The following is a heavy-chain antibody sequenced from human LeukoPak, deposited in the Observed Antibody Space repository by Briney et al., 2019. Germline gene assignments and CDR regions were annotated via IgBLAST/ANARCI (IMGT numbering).Heavy chain of an antibody. D-gene: IGHD3-22*01. CDR1: GFTFSSYG. CDR2: VWYDGSKK. CDR3: ARGVGYYDSSGTIDY. V-gene: IGHV3-33*01. Sequence: PGGSLRLSCAASGFTFSSYGMQWVRQAPGKGLEWVAVVWYDGSKKYSADSVKGRITISRDDSKNTLYLQMNSLRAEDTAVYYCARGVGYYDSSGTIDYWGQGTLVTVSS. J-gene: IGHJ4*02.